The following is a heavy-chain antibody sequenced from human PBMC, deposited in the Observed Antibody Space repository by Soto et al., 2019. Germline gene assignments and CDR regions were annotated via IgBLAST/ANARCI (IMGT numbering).Heavy chain of an antibody. CDR3: AKDRLAGGFDY. CDR2: VSATAGTT. D-gene: IGHD3-16*01. Sequence: GGALRISCAASGFTLSKYAMSWVRQAPGKGLEWVSLVSATAGTTYYTDSVKGRFTISRDNSRNTVYLQMNSLRADDTAVYYCAKDRLAGGFDYWGQGTLVTVSS. J-gene: IGHJ4*02. CDR1: GFTLSKYA. V-gene: IGHV3-23*01.